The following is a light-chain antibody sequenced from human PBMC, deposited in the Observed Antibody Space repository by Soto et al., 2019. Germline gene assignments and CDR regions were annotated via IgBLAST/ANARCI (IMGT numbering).Light chain of an antibody. J-gene: IGLJ1*01. CDR2: DVT. CDR3: SSYTTSITYV. V-gene: IGLV2-14*03. Sequence: QSVLTQPASVSGSPGQSITISCTGTSSDVGGYNYVSWYQQHPGKAPKLMIYDVTNRPSGVSDRFSGSKSGYTASLTISGLQAEDEADYYCSSYTTSITYVFGTGTKLTVL. CDR1: SSDVGGYNY.